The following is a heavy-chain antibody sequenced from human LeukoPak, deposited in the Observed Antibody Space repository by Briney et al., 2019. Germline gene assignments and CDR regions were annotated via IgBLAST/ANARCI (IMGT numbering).Heavy chain of an antibody. D-gene: IGHD6-25*01. CDR1: GFTFTDYS. CDR3: ARDGSGFYYYYYMDV. V-gene: IGHV3-21*01. J-gene: IGHJ6*03. CDR2: ISTVSTYT. Sequence: GGSLRLSYAASGFTFTDYSMTWVRQAPGKGLEWVASISTVSTYTFYSDSVKGRFTISRDNAKNTLYLQMSSLSAEDTAVYYCARDGSGFYYYYYMDVWGRGTTVTVSS.